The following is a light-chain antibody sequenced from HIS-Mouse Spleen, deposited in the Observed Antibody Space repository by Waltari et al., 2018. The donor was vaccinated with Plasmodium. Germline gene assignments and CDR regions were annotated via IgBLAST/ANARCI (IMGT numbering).Light chain of an antibody. CDR1: ALPKQY. CDR2: KDS. CDR3: QSADSSGTYRV. Sequence: SYELTQPPSVSVSPGQTARITCSGDALPKQYAYWYQQKPGQAPVLVIDKDSERPSGIPERFSGSSSWTTVTLTISGVQAEDEADYYCQSADSSGTYRVFGGGTKLTVL. V-gene: IGLV3-25*03. J-gene: IGLJ2*01.